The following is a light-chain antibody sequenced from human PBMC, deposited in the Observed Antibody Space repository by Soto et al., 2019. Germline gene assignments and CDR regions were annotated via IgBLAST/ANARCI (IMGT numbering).Light chain of an antibody. CDR3: HQYNNRPPLT. Sequence: EIVLTQSPGTMSLSPGERATLSCRASQSVSSSYLAWYQQKPGQAPRLRIYGASTRATGVPARFSGSGSGTEFTLTISSRLYDEYAVDYCHQYNNRPPLTFGQGTRVDMK. J-gene: IGKJ5*01. V-gene: IGKV3D-15*01. CDR2: GAS. CDR1: QSVSSSY.